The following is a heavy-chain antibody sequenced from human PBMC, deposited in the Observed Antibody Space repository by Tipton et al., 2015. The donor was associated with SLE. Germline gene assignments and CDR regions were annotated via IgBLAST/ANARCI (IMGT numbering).Heavy chain of an antibody. Sequence: TLSLTCTVSGYSISSGYYWGWIRQPPGKGLEWIGSIYHSGSTYYNPSLKSRVTISVDTSKNQFSLKLSSVTAADTAVHYCATGVSMDVWGQGTTVTVSS. CDR1: GYSISSGYY. CDR3: ATGVSMDV. J-gene: IGHJ6*02. CDR2: IYHSGST. D-gene: IGHD3-10*01. V-gene: IGHV4-38-2*02.